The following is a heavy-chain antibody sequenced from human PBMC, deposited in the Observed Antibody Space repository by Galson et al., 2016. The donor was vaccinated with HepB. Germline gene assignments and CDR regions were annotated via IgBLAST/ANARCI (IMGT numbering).Heavy chain of an antibody. V-gene: IGHV4-34*01. Sequence: ETLSLTCAAYVGSFSEYYWNWIRQSPGKGLEWIGEINHTGTTKYNPSLKSRVTISVDTSKKELSLKLTSVTAADTAVYYCAKFDFHGGVCLDYWGQGALATVSA. CDR1: VGSFSEYY. D-gene: IGHD2-8*02. CDR2: INHTGTT. CDR3: AKFDFHGGVCLDY. J-gene: IGHJ4*02.